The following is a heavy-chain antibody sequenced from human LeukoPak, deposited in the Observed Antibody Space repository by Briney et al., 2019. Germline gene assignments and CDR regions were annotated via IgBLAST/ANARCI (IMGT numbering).Heavy chain of an antibody. V-gene: IGHV1-2*02. CDR2: INPNSGGT. J-gene: IGHJ5*02. D-gene: IGHD3-10*01. CDR1: GYTFTGYY. Sequence: GASVKVSCKASGYTFTGYYMHWVRQAPGQGLEWMGWINPNSGGTNYAQKFQGRVTMTRDTSISTAYMELSRLRSDDTAVYYCAREKRITMVRGVIPRGNWFDPWGQGTLVTVSS. CDR3: AREKRITMVRGVIPRGNWFDP.